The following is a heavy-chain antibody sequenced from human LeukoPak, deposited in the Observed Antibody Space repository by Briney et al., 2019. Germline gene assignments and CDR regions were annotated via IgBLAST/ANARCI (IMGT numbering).Heavy chain of an antibody. CDR2: INPNSGGT. D-gene: IGHD2-2*02. V-gene: IGHV1-2*02. CDR3: ARVSQLLYSLRYFDY. Sequence: ASVKVSCKASGYTFTSYYMHWVRQAPGQGLEWMGWINPNSGGTNYAQKFQGRVTMTRDTSISTAYMELSRLRSDDTAVYYCARVSQLLYSLRYFDYWGQGTLVTVSS. J-gene: IGHJ4*02. CDR1: GYTFTSYY.